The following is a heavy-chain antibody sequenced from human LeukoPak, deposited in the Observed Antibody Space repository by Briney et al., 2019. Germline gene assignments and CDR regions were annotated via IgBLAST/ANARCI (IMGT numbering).Heavy chain of an antibody. CDR2: ISYDGSNK. CDR3: ARIYSNGWPDY. V-gene: IGHV3-30*03. Sequence: GGSLRLSCAASGFTFSSYGMHWVRQAPGKGLEWVAVISYDGSNKYYADSVKGRFTISRDNSKNTLYLQMNSLRGEDTAVYYCARIYSNGWPDYWGQGTLVTVSS. CDR1: GFTFSSYG. D-gene: IGHD6-19*01. J-gene: IGHJ4*02.